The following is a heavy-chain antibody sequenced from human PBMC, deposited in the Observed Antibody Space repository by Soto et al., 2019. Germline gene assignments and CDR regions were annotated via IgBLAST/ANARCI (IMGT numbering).Heavy chain of an antibody. V-gene: IGHV3-23*01. Sequence: GGSLRLSCVASGFSFSNYAMNWVRQAPGRGLEWVSHIRGSGNITNYADSVKGRFTTSRDNSKNIVYLQMNGLRAEDTAVYYCAKVKTRTGPYYFDFWGQGTLVTVSS. CDR3: AKVKTRTGPYYFDF. J-gene: IGHJ4*02. CDR2: IRGSGNIT. CDR1: GFSFSNYA.